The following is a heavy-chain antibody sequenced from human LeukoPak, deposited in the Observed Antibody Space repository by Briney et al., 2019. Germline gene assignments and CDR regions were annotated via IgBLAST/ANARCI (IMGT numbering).Heavy chain of an antibody. CDR1: GFTFNYYW. V-gene: IGHV3-7*01. D-gene: IGHD2-15*01. CDR2: IQQDGSEK. Sequence: PGGSLRLSCAASGFTFNYYWLTWVRQAPGKGLEWVANIQQDGSEKYYVDSVKGRFTISRDNAKNSLYLQMNRLRAEDTAVYYCARDAPPYCSGGSCYSRYWGQGALVTVSS. J-gene: IGHJ4*02. CDR3: ARDAPPYCSGGSCYSRY.